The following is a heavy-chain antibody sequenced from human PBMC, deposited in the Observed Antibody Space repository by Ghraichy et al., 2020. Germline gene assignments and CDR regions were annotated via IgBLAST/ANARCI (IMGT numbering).Heavy chain of an antibody. CDR1: GGSINNFY. CDR3: ASRYNYDFLS. Sequence: SETLSLTCTVSGGSINNFYWNWIRQPPGKELEWIANINDRGNTNYNPSPKSRVTISVDKSKNQFSLKLNSVTAADTAVYYCASRYNYDFLSWGQGTLVTVSS. CDR2: INDRGNT. D-gene: IGHD3-3*01. J-gene: IGHJ5*02. V-gene: IGHV4-59*12.